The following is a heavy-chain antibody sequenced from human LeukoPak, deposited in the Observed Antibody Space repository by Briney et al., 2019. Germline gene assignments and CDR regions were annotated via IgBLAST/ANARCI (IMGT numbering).Heavy chain of an antibody. CDR2: ISYDESNK. CDR1: GFTFSSYT. V-gene: IGHV3-30-3*01. D-gene: IGHD6-19*01. CDR3: ARGRGSGPYYFDY. Sequence: GGSLRLSCAASGFTFSSYTMHWVRQAPGKGLEWVAVISYDESNKYYADSVKGRFTISRDNSKNTLYLQMNSLRAEDTAVYYCARGRGSGPYYFDYWGQGTLVTVSS. J-gene: IGHJ4*02.